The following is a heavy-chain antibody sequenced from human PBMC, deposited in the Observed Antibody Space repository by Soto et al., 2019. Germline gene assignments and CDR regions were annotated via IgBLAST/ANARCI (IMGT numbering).Heavy chain of an antibody. V-gene: IGHV3-23*01. Sequence: EVELLESGGQLVQPGGSLRLSCAGSGFTFSSYAMTWVRQAPGKGLEWVSVVSGSGTGTYYADSVRGRFTISRDDSKNTLFLQMNSLRAEDTAVYYCAKCKYGDYYYGMDVWGQGTTVTVSS. CDR3: AKCKYGDYYYGMDV. CDR1: GFTFSSYA. D-gene: IGHD4-17*01. J-gene: IGHJ6*02. CDR2: VSGSGTGT.